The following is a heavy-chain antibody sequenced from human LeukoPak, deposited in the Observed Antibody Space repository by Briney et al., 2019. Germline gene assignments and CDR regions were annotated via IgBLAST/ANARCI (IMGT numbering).Heavy chain of an antibody. CDR3: ARGLDTYGFNWYFDL. CDR2: INPNSGGT. V-gene: IGHV1-2*02. Sequence: ASVKVSCKASGYTFIGYYMHWVRQAPGQGLEWMGWINPNSGGTNYAQKFQGRVTMTRDTSISTAYVDLSRLRSDDTAVYYCARGLDTYGFNWYFDLWGRGTLVTVSP. J-gene: IGHJ2*01. D-gene: IGHD5-18*01. CDR1: GYTFIGYY.